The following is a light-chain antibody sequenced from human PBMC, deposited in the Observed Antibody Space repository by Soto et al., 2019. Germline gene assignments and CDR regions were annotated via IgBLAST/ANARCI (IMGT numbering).Light chain of an antibody. CDR3: QQYGSSPPIT. CDR1: QSVSSSY. Sequence: EIVFPQSPGTLSLSPGEKPTHSSRARQSVSSSYLAWYQQKPGQAPRLLIYGASSRATGIPDRFSGSGSGTDFTLTISRLEPEDFAVYYCQQYGSSPPITFGQGTRLEIK. J-gene: IGKJ5*01. CDR2: GAS. V-gene: IGKV3-20*01.